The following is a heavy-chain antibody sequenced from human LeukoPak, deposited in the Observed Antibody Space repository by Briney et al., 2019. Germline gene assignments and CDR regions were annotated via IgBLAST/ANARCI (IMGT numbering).Heavy chain of an antibody. CDR3: ARGKGNPNSYNWFGP. CDR2: INHSGST. CDR1: GDSISSYY. D-gene: IGHD4-4*01. Sequence: KTSETLSLTCTFSGDSISSYYWSWIRQPPGKGLEWIGEINHSGSTNYNPSLKSRVTISVDTSKNQFSLKLSSVTAADTAVYYCARGKGNPNSYNWFGPWGQGTLVTVSS. J-gene: IGHJ5*02. V-gene: IGHV4-34*01.